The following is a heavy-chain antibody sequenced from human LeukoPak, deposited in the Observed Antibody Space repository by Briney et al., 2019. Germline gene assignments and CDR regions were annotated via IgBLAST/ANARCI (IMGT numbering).Heavy chain of an antibody. CDR2: ISGSGSTI. V-gene: IGHV3-48*03. CDR1: GFTFSSYE. D-gene: IGHD3-10*01. CDR3: ARDGGFGDHRDYYYYGMDV. J-gene: IGHJ6*02. Sequence: GGSLRLSCAASGFTFSSYEMNWVRQAPGKRLEWVSYISGSGSTIYYADSVKGRFTISRDNAKNSLYLQMNSLRAEDTAVYYCARDGGFGDHRDYYYYGMDVWGQGTTVTVSS.